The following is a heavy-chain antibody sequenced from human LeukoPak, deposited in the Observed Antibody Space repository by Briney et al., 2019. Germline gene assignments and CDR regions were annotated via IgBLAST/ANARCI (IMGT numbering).Heavy chain of an antibody. CDR3: ARARNDYDSNGFSLLDY. J-gene: IGHJ4*02. Sequence: GGSLRLSCAASGISFSSHGMHWVRQAPGKGLEWVAVIWYDGSNIYYTDSVKGRFTISRDNSKNTLYLQMNSLRAEDTALYYCARARNDYDSNGFSLLDYWGQGTLGTVSS. CDR1: GISFSSHG. CDR2: IWYDGSNI. D-gene: IGHD3-22*01. V-gene: IGHV3-33*01.